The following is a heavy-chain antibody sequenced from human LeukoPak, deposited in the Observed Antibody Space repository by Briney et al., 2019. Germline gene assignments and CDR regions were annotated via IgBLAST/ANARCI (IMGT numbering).Heavy chain of an antibody. CDR2: LSFDGDEK. J-gene: IGHJ4*02. V-gene: IGHV3-30-3*01. D-gene: IGHD1-26*01. CDR3: ARGIHFRNVWHVRE. CDR1: GFTFNTYS. Sequence: GGSLRLSCVASGFTFNTYSMHWVRQAPGKGLDWVAVLSFDGDEKHYADSVKGRFTISRDNSENTLHLEMNNLRHDDTANYCARGIHFRNVWHVREWGQGTLLTVSS.